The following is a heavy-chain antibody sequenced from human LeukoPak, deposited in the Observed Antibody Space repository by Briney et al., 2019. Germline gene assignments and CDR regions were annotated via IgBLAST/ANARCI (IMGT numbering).Heavy chain of an antibody. J-gene: IGHJ4*02. V-gene: IGHV4-39*07. CDR2: IYYSGST. Sequence: PSETLSLTCTVSGGSISSSSYYWGWIRQPPGKGLEWIGSIYYSGSTYYNPTLKSRVTISVDTSKDQFSLKLSSVTAADTAVYYCARAPLGGDYSPYYFDYWAREPWSPSPQ. CDR1: GGSISSSSYY. D-gene: IGHD4-17*01. CDR3: ARAPLGGDYSPYYFDY.